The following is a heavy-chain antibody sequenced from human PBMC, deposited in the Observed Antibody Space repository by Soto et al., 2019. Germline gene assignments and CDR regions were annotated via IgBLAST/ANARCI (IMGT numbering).Heavy chain of an antibody. V-gene: IGHV1-24*01. J-gene: IGHJ5*02. CDR3: TTDREGTIVGATDWFDP. CDR1: GYTLTKLS. CDR2: FDPEDGET. Sequence: QVHLVQSGAEVKKPGASVKVSCKVSGYTLTKLSVHWVRQAPGKGLEWMGGFDPEDGETIYAQKFQVRVTMNEDTSTDTAYMELSSLRSDDTAVYYCTTDREGTIVGATDWFDPWGQGTLVTVSS. D-gene: IGHD1-26*01.